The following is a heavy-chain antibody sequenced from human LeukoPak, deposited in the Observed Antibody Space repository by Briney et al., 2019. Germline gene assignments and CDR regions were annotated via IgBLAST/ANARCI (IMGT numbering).Heavy chain of an antibody. Sequence: SETLSLTCAVYGGSFSGDHWTWIRHPPRKGQEWIGEITHNGSTNFTPSRKSRVTISEVPSKNQFSLKVSSVTAAGTAVYYCARGGRNWFDPWGQGTLVTVSS. CDR3: ARGGRNWFDP. CDR2: ITHNGST. J-gene: IGHJ5*02. V-gene: IGHV4-34*01. CDR1: GGSFSGDH.